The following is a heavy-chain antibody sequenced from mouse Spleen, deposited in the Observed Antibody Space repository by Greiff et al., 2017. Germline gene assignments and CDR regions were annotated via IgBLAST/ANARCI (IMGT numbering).Heavy chain of an antibody. CDR2: IYPGSGNT. Sequence: LVESGPELVKPGASVKISCKASGYTFTDYYINWVKQRPGQGLEWIGWIYPGSGNTKYNEKFKGKATLTVDTSSSTAYMQLSSLTSEDSAVYFCARPYYGPSYWYFDVWGAGTTVTVSS. D-gene: IGHD2-10*01. J-gene: IGHJ1*01. V-gene: IGHV1-84*01. CDR1: GYTFTDYY. CDR3: ARPYYGPSYWYFDV.